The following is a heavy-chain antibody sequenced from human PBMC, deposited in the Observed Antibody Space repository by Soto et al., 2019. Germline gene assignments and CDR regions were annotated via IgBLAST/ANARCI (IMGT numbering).Heavy chain of an antibody. V-gene: IGHV4-59*01. J-gene: IGHJ5*02. CDR3: ARDRLANWFDP. D-gene: IGHD3-9*01. CDR1: GGPISSYY. Sequence: PSETLSLTCTVSGGPISSYYWSWIRQPPGKGLEWIGYIYYSGSTNYNPSLKSRVTISVDTSKNQFSLKLSSVTAADTAVYYCARDRLANWFDPWGQGTLVTVS. CDR2: IYYSGST.